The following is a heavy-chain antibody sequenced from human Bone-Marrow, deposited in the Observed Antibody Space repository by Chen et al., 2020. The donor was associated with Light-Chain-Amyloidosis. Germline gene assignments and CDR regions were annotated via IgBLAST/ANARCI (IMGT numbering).Heavy chain of an antibody. Sequence: QVQLQESGPGLVKPSETLSLTCSVPGYSISSGYSWGWIRQPPGKGLEWIAMINHSGNTYQNPSLKSRVTISVDTSKNQFSLKLGSVIAADTAVYYCARESTRGQVLGESSGYALWGRGTLVTVSS. CDR1: GYSISSGYS. CDR3: ARESTRGQVLGESSGYAL. J-gene: IGHJ2*01. V-gene: IGHV4-38-2*02. CDR2: INHSGNT. D-gene: IGHD3-22*01.